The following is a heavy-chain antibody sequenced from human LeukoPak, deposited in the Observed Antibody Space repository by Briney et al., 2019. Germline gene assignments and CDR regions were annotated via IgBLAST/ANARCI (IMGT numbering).Heavy chain of an antibody. J-gene: IGHJ4*02. D-gene: IGHD4-17*01. Sequence: GGSLRLSCAASGFTFSSYGMHWVRQAPGKGLEWVAVIWYDGSNKYYADSVKGRFTISRDNSKNTLYLQMNSLRAEDTAAYYCHSYGEGRDYWGQGTLVTVSS. CDR3: HSYGEGRDY. CDR1: GFTFSSYG. V-gene: IGHV3-33*01. CDR2: IWYDGSNK.